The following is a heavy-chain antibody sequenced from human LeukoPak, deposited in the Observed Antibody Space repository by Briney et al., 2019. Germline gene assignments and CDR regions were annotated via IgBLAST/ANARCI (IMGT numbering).Heavy chain of an antibody. V-gene: IGHV4-59*01. CDR1: GGSISSYY. CDR3: ARGNWNYASFWFDP. Sequence: PSETLSLTCTVSGGSISSYYWSWIRQPPGKGLEWIGYISYSGSTNYNPSLKSRVSISVETSKNQVSLKLSSVTAADTAVYYCARGNWNYASFWFDPWGQGTLVTVSS. D-gene: IGHD1-7*01. J-gene: IGHJ5*02. CDR2: ISYSGST.